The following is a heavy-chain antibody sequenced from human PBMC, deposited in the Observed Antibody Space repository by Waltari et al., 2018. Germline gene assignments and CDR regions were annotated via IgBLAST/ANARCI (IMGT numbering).Heavy chain of an antibody. CDR1: GFSFDEYS. J-gene: IGHJ5*02. V-gene: IGHV3-21*06. Sequence: VRLVESAGGRVEPGESLRLSCVGSGFSFDEYSMNWVRQAPGKGLEWVSSLNNGGDYKGYADSVEGRFTISRDNDKNTLYLQMNDLRVDDTAIYYCARGKAFDPWGQGTRVNVSS. CDR3: ARGKAFDP. CDR2: LNNGGDYK.